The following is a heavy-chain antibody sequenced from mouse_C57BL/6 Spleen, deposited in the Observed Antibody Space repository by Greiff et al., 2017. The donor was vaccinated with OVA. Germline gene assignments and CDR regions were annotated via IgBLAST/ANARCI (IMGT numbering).Heavy chain of an antibody. CDR1: GYSFTGYY. Sequence: EVQRVESGPELVKPGASVKISCKASGYSFTGYYMNWVKQSPEQSLEWIGEITPSTGGTTYNQKFKAKATLTVDKSSSTAYMQLKSLTSEDSAVYYCARWGDDYDDAYYFDYWGQGTTLTVSS. CDR2: ITPSTGGT. CDR3: ARWGDDYDDAYYFDY. J-gene: IGHJ2*01. D-gene: IGHD2-4*01. V-gene: IGHV1-42*01.